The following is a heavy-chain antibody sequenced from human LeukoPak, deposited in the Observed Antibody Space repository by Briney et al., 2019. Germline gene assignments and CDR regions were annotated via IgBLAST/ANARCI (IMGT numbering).Heavy chain of an antibody. CDR3: AKDSGLIVVVVAATIDY. J-gene: IGHJ4*02. CDR1: GFTFSSYA. D-gene: IGHD2-15*01. Sequence: GGSLRLSCAASGFTFSSYAMSWVRQAPGKGLEWASAFGGSGGSTYYADSVKGRFTISRDNSKNTLYLQMNSLRAEDTAVYYCAKDSGLIVVVVAATIDYWGQGTLVTVSS. V-gene: IGHV3-23*01. CDR2: FGGSGGST.